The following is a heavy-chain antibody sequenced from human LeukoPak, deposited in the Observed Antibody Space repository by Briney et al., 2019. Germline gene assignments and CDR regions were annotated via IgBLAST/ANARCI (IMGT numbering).Heavy chain of an antibody. D-gene: IGHD2/OR15-2a*01. Sequence: SETLSLTCAVSGGSISNSNWWSWVRQPPGKGLEWIGEIFYSGSTNYNPSLKSRVTLSLDKSKNQFSLQLSSVTAADTAVYYRARDVVSRGYIDYWGQGILVTVSS. V-gene: IGHV4-4*02. CDR1: GGSISNSNW. J-gene: IGHJ4*02. CDR2: IFYSGST. CDR3: ARDVVSRGYIDY.